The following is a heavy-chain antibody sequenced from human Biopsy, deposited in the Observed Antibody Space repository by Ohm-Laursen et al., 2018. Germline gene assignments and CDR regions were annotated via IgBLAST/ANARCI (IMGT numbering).Heavy chain of an antibody. CDR2: VNYSGTT. Sequence: LSLTCSVSVDSISSYYWSWIPQPPGQGWLWTGYVNYSGTTDSNPSLQSRVTITVDTSKKHFSLRFRSITTADTAIYYCARDRGYYSDRTVPGYFDLWGRGTLVTVSS. J-gene: IGHJ2*01. CDR3: ARDRGYYSDRTVPGYFDL. CDR1: VDSISSYY. D-gene: IGHD3-22*01. V-gene: IGHV4-59*01.